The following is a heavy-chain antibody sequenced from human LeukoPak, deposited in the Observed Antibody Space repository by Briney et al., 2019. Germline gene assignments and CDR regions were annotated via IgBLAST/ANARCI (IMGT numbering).Heavy chain of an antibody. J-gene: IGHJ4*02. CDR1: GFTFSSYA. CDR2: ISSSSSYI. V-gene: IGHV3-21*01. CDR3: ARDVTTVTSDFDY. D-gene: IGHD4-17*01. Sequence: GGSLRLSCAASGFTFSSYAMSWVRQAPGKGLEWVSSISSSSSYIYYADSVKGRFTISRDNAKTSLYLQMNSLRAEDTAVYYCARDVTTVTSDFDYWGQGTLVTVSS.